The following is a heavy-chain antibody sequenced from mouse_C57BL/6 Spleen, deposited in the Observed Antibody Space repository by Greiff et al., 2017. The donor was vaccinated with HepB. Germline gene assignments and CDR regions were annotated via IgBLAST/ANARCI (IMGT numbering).Heavy chain of an antibody. CDR3: ARSPLMTTVVATNFDY. D-gene: IGHD1-1*01. CDR2: IYPRSGNT. CDR1: GYTFTSYG. Sequence: QVQLQQSGAELARPGASVKLSCKASGYTFTSYGISWVKQRTGQGLEWIGEIYPRSGNTYYNEKFKGKATLTADKSYSKAYMELRSLTAEDSAVYFCARSPLMTTVVATNFDYWGQGTTLTVSS. V-gene: IGHV1-81*01. J-gene: IGHJ2*01.